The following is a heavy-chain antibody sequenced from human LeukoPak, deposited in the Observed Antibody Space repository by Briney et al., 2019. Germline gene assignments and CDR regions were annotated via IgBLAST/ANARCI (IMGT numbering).Heavy chain of an antibody. CDR3: ARGLIKGRNSHWFDP. J-gene: IGHJ5*02. CDR1: GGSFSGYY. V-gene: IGHV4-34*01. Sequence: SETLSLTCAVYGGSFSGYYWSWIRQPPGKGLEWIGEINHSGSTNYNPSLKSRVTISVDTSKNQFSLQLSSVTAADTAVYYCARGLIKGRNSHWFDPWGQGTLVTISS. D-gene: IGHD4-11*01. CDR2: INHSGST.